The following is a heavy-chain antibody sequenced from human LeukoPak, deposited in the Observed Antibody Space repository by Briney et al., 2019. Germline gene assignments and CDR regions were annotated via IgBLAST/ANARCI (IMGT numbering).Heavy chain of an antibody. CDR2: INHSGST. V-gene: IGHV4-34*01. CDR1: GGSFSGYY. CDR3: ARGIRGLAAAGSFDY. J-gene: IGHJ4*02. Sequence: ESSETLSLTCAVYGGSFSGYYWSWIRQPPGKGLEWMGEINHSGSTNYNPSLKSRVTISVDTSKNQFSLKLSSVTAADTAVYYCARGIRGLAAAGSFDYWGQGTLVTVSS. D-gene: IGHD6-13*01.